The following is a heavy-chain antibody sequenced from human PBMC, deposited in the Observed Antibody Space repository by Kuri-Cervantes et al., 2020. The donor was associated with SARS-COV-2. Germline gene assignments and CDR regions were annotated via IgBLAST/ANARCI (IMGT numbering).Heavy chain of an antibody. Sequence: GSLRLSCTVSGGSISSYYWSWIRQPAGKGLEWIGRIYTSGSTNYNPSLKSRVTMSVDTSKNQFSLKLSSVTAADMAVYYCARVPGGYSYGPFDYWGQGTLVTVSS. V-gene: IGHV4-4*07. J-gene: IGHJ4*02. CDR1: GGSISSYY. D-gene: IGHD5-18*01. CDR3: ARVPGGYSYGPFDY. CDR2: IYTSGST.